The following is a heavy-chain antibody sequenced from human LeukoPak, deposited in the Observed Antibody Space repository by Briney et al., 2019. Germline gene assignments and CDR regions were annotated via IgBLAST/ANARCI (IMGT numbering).Heavy chain of an antibody. CDR1: GFTFSSYS. CDR2: ISSISSYI. J-gene: IGHJ3*02. Sequence: GGSLRLSCAASGFTFSSYSMNWVRQAPGKGLEWVSSISSISSYIYYADSVKGRFTISRDKAKNSLYLQMNSLRAGDTAVYYCARAVLGYCSSTSCYADDAFDIWGQGTMVTVSS. V-gene: IGHV3-21*01. D-gene: IGHD2-2*01. CDR3: ARAVLGYCSSTSCYADDAFDI.